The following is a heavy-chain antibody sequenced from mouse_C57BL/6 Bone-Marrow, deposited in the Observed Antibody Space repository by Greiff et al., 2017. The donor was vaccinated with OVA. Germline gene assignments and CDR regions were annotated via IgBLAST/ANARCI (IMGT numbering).Heavy chain of an antibody. J-gene: IGHJ1*03. CDR2: ISNLAYSI. CDR1: GFTFSDYG. Sequence: EVHLVESGGGLVQPGGSLKLSCAASGFTFSDYGMAWVRQAPRKGPEWVAFISNLAYSIYYADTVTGRFTISRENAKNTLYLEMSSLRSEDTAMYYCARRATVVAPTEYFDVWGTGTTVTVSS. D-gene: IGHD1-1*01. CDR3: ARRATVVAPTEYFDV. V-gene: IGHV5-15*01.